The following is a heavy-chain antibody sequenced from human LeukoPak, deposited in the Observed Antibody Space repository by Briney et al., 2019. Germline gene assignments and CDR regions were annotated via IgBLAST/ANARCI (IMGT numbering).Heavy chain of an antibody. CDR1: GGSISGDH. V-gene: IGHV4-59*08. CDR2: IYYSGNT. J-gene: IGHJ3*02. Sequence: KPSETLSLTCTVSGGSISGDHWNWIRQPPGKGLEGIGNIYYSGNTNYNPSLKSRVTISVDTSKNQFSLKLSSVTAADTAVYYCARRNDFDIWGQGTMVTVSS. CDR3: ARRNDFDI.